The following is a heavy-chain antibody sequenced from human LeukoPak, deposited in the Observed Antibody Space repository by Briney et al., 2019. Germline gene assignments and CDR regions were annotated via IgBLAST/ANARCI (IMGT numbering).Heavy chain of an antibody. D-gene: IGHD2-2*01. V-gene: IGHV1-18*01. J-gene: IGHJ6*02. CDR2: ISVYHGNT. CDR1: GYTFKTYG. CDR3: AREIIPAAQTGEYCMDV. Sequence: ASVTVSFTASGYTFKTYGISWVRQAPGQGLEWMGWISVYHGNTNYAQRFQGRLTVTTDRSTSTAYMELRTLRYDDTAVYYCAREIIPAAQTGEYCMDVWGQGTTVTVS.